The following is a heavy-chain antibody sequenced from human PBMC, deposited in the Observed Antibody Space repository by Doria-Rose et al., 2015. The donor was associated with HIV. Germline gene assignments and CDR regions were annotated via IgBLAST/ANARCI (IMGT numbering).Heavy chain of an antibody. V-gene: IGHV4-4*09. J-gene: IGHJ6*03. Sequence: VQLRESGPGLVKPAETLSLTCTVSGGSISSYYWNWIRQPPGKGLEWIGYIYSSGSTHYNPSLKSRAPISIAPSKTQFPLKLGSGPAADTAVYYCARFRPSRGIYYSLDVWGKGTTVTVSS. CDR1: GGSISSYY. CDR3: ARFRPSRGIYYSLDV. D-gene: IGHD3-10*01. CDR2: IYSSGST.